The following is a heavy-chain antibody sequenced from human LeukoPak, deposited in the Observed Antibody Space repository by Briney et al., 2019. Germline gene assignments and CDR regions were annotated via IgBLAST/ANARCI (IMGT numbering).Heavy chain of an antibody. V-gene: IGHV4-59*01. D-gene: IGHD3-10*01. CDR2: IYYSGST. CDR1: GGSISSYY. J-gene: IGHJ5*02. Sequence: SETLSLTCTVSGGSISSYYWSWIRQPPGKGLEWIGYIYYSGSTNYNPSLKSRVTISIDTSKNQFSLKLSSVTAADTAVYYCARTPDYYGLAGWFDPWGQGTLVTVSS. CDR3: ARTPDYYGLAGWFDP.